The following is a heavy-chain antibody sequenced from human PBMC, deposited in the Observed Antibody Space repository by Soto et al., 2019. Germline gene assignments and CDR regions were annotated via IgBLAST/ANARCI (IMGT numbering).Heavy chain of an antibody. CDR3: ARQSCLGAACYSYLPFDN. CDR2: IYPGDSDT. Sequence: PGESLKISCQASGYSFISSWIGWVRQRAGQGLEWIGIIYPGDSDTRYSPSFQGQVTISVDKSIDTAYLQWSSLKASDTAMYFCARQSCLGAACYSYLPFDNRGLGTQVTVSS. J-gene: IGHJ4*02. CDR1: GYSFISSW. V-gene: IGHV5-51*01. D-gene: IGHD2-21*02.